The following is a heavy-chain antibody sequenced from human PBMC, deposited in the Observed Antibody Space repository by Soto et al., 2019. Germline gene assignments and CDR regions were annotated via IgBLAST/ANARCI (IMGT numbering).Heavy chain of an antibody. D-gene: IGHD5-18*01. CDR3: AKDGEGYSYGYFVFDY. CDR2: ISGSGGST. Sequence: PGGSLRLSCAASGSTFSSYAMSWVRQAPGKGLEWVSAISGSGGSTYYADSVKGRFTISRDNSKNTLYLQMNSLRAEDTAVYYCAKDGEGYSYGYFVFDYWGQGTLVTVSS. J-gene: IGHJ4*02. CDR1: GSTFSSYA. V-gene: IGHV3-23*01.